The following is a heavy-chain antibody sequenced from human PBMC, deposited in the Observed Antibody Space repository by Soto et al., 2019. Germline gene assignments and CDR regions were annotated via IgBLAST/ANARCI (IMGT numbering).Heavy chain of an antibody. CDR2: IWYDGSNK. CDR3: DREATEYYCDY. Sequence: QVQLVESGGGVVQPGRSLRLSCVASGFTFSNYGMHWVRQAPGKGLEWVTTIWYDGSNKYYADSVKGRFTISRDNAKETLYMQMNSLRAEDTAVDYCDREATEYYCDYWGQGTLVTVSS. CDR1: GFTFSNYG. V-gene: IGHV3-33*01. J-gene: IGHJ4*02.